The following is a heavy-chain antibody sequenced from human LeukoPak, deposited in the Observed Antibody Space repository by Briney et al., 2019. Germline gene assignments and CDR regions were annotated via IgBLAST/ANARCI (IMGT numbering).Heavy chain of an antibody. CDR2: ISSLSGTI. CDR1: GFTFSSYS. D-gene: IGHD3-16*02. J-gene: IGHJ4*02. CDR3: ARRGYYDYVWGSYRYWQFDY. Sequence: GGSLRLSCAASGFTFSSYSMNWVRQAPGEGLEWVSYISSLSGTIYYADSVKGRFTISRDNAKKSLYLQMDSLRAEDTAVYYCARRGYYDYVWGSYRYWQFDYWDQGTLVTVSS. V-gene: IGHV3-48*01.